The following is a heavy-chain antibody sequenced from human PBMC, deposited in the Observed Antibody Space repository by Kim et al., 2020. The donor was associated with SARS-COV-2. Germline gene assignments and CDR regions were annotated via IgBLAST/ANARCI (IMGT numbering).Heavy chain of an antibody. J-gene: IGHJ4*02. V-gene: IGHV3-74*01. CDR1: GFTFSSHW. CDR2: INSDGTTT. CDR3: ARRQFSSGWYYFDY. D-gene: IGHD6-19*01. Sequence: GGSLRLSCAASGFTFSSHWMHWVRQAPGKGLVWVSRINSDGTTTSYADSVKGRFTISRDNTKNTLYLQMNSLRAEDTAVYYCARRQFSSGWYYFDYWGQG.